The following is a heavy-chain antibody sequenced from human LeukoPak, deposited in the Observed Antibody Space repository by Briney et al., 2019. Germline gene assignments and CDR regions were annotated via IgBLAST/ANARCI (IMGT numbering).Heavy chain of an antibody. CDR3: ARGVRRYFDWLSVDY. V-gene: IGHV1-69*13. J-gene: IGHJ4*02. D-gene: IGHD3-9*01. CDR1: GGTFSSYA. Sequence: GASVKVSCKASGGTFSSYAISWVRQAPGQGLEWMGGIIPIFGTANYAQKFQGRVTITADESTSTAYMELSSLRSEDTAVYYCARGVRRYFDWLSVDYWGQGTLVTVSP. CDR2: IIPIFGTA.